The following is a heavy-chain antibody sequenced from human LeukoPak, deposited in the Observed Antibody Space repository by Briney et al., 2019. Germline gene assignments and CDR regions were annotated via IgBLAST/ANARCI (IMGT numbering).Heavy chain of an antibody. V-gene: IGHV5-10-1*01. J-gene: IGHJ5*02. Sequence: GESLRISCQGSGYTFTSYWITWVRQMPGKGLEWMGRIDPRDSFTNYSPSFQGHVTISTDKSITTAYLQWSSLKASDTAMYYCARLPSRELSWFDPWGQGTLVTVSS. CDR2: IDPRDSFT. CDR3: ARLPSRELSWFDP. CDR1: GYTFTSYW. D-gene: IGHD1-26*01.